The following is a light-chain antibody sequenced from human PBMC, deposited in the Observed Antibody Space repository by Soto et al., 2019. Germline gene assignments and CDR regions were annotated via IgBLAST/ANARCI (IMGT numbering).Light chain of an antibody. Sequence: AIQMTQSPSSLSASVGDTVTITCRTSQGIRNDLGWYQQKPGKAPKLLIYAASSLQSGVPSRFSGSGSRTEFTLTISSLQPEDVATYYCLQDYNYFGFGQGTRMEIK. J-gene: IGKJ5*01. CDR1: QGIRND. V-gene: IGKV1-6*01. CDR2: AAS. CDR3: LQDYNYFG.